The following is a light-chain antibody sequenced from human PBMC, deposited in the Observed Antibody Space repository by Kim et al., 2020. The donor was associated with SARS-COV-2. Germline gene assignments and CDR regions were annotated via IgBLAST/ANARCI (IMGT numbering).Light chain of an antibody. Sequence: RQTPTRTCTGNSNNVGNQGAAWLQQHQGHPPKLLSYRNNNRPSGVSERLSASRSGNTASLTITGLQPEDEADYYCSTWDSSLNEWVFGGGTKLTVL. V-gene: IGLV10-54*01. CDR3: STWDSSLNEWV. CDR1: SNNVGNQG. J-gene: IGLJ3*02. CDR2: RNN.